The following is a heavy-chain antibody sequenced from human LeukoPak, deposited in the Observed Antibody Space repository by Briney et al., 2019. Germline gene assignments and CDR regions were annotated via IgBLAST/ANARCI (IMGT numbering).Heavy chain of an antibody. J-gene: IGHJ6*02. Sequence: PSETLSLTCTVSGGSISSSSYYWGWIRQPPGKGLEWIGSIYYSGSTYYNPSLKSRVTISVDTSKNQFSLKLSSVTAADTAVYYCARPGIAAAGKRNYYYYGMDVWGQGITVTVSS. CDR3: ARPGIAAAGKRNYYYYGMDV. CDR1: GGSISSSSYY. V-gene: IGHV4-39*01. CDR2: IYYSGST. D-gene: IGHD6-13*01.